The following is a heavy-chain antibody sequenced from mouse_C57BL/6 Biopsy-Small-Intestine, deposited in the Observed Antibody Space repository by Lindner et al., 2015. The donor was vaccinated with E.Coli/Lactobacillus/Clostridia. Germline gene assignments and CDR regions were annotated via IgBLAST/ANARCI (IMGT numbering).Heavy chain of an antibody. Sequence: VQLQESGPELVKPGASVKMSCKASGYTFTAYNIHWVKQSHGKSLEWIGYINPNNGVTSYSQKFKGKATLTVNKSSSTAYMELRSLTSEDSAVYYCAAYGYDFDYWGQGTTLTVSS. CDR2: INPNNGVT. V-gene: IGHV1-22*01. CDR3: AAYGYDFDY. D-gene: IGHD2-2*01. CDR1: GYTFTAYN. J-gene: IGHJ2*01.